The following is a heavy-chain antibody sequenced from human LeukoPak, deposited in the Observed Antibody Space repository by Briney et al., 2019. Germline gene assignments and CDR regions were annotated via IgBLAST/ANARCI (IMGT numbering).Heavy chain of an antibody. J-gene: IGHJ6*02. CDR3: AVLHYYAMDV. D-gene: IGHD2-8*01. Sequence: GGSLRPSCAASGFTFDDYAMHWVRQAPGKGLEWVSGISWNSGTKGYADPVKGRFTISRDNAKNSLYLQMNSLRGEDAALYYCAVLHYYAMDVWGQGTTVTVSS. CDR1: GFTFDDYA. CDR2: ISWNSGTK. V-gene: IGHV3-9*01.